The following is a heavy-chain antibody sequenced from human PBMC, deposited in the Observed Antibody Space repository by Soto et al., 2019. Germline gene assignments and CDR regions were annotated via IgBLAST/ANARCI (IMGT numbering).Heavy chain of an antibody. CDR2: FYYSEGT. CDR1: GGSIKTYY. J-gene: IGHJ6*02. CDR3: ARGTFCSAASCYFGMDV. V-gene: IGHV4-59*01. D-gene: IGHD2-15*01. Sequence: SETLSLTCTVSGGSIKTYYWTWIRQAPGKPLEWIGYFYYSEGTKYNPSLKSRVTISADTSKNQFSLTLTSVTAADTALYYCARGTFCSAASCYFGMDVWGRGTTVTVSS.